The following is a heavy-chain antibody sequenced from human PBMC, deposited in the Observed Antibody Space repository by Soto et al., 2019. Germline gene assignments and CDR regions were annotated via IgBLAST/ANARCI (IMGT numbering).Heavy chain of an antibody. D-gene: IGHD6-6*01. Sequence: GESLKISCQGSGYSFPSYWISWVRQMPGKGLQWMGRIDPSDSYINYSPSFEGHVNISINKSINTAYLQWSSLKASDTAIYYCARHGQLALFDQWGQGTLVTVSS. V-gene: IGHV5-10-1*01. CDR2: IDPSDSYI. CDR3: ARHGQLALFDQ. CDR1: GYSFPSYW. J-gene: IGHJ5*02.